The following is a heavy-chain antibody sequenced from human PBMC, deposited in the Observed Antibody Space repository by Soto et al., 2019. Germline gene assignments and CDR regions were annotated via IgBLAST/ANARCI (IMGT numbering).Heavy chain of an antibody. CDR1: GLTISNNY. Sequence: PGGSLRLSCAASGLTISNNYMNWVRLAPGKGLEWVSIINSGDTTHYADSVRGRFTISRDNSKNTLYLQLNSLRAEDTAVYYCAQSKVGATSNYFDYWGQGTLVTVSS. CDR3: AQSKVGATSNYFDY. CDR2: INSGDTT. J-gene: IGHJ4*02. D-gene: IGHD1-26*01. V-gene: IGHV3-66*01.